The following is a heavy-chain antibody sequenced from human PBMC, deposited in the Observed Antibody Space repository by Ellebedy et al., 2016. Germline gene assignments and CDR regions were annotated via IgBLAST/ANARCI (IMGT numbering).Heavy chain of an antibody. CDR2: ISGSGDKT. CDR1: GFTFSNFF. V-gene: IGHV3-23*01. Sequence: GGSLRLSXAASGFTFSNFFMSWVRQAPGKGLEWVSTISGSGDKTDFADSVRGRFTISRDNSQDTLYLYMRSLRAEDTAVYYCRPGHYFDHWGQGTLVTVSS. CDR3: RPGHYFDH. J-gene: IGHJ4*02.